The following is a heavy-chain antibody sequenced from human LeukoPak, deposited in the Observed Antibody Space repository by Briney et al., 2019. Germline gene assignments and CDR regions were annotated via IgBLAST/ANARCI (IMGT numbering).Heavy chain of an antibody. CDR3: ARVVVRGAIDY. CDR1: GFTVSSNY. CDR2: IYSGGST. Sequence: GGSLRLSCAASGFTVSSNYMSWVRQAPGKGLEWVSVIYSGGSTYYADSVKGRFTISRDNSKNTLYLQMNSLRAEDTAVYYCARVVVRGAIDYWGRGTLVTVSS. V-gene: IGHV3-53*01. J-gene: IGHJ4*02. D-gene: IGHD3-10*01.